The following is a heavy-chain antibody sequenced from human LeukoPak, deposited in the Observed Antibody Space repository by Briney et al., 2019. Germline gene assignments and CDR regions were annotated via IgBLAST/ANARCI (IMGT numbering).Heavy chain of an antibody. V-gene: IGHV3-23*01. Sequence: GGSLRLSCAASGFTFSSYAMSWVRHAPGKGLEWVSAISGGSTYYADSVKGRFTISRDNSKNTLYLQMNSLGAEDTAVYYCAKNLWSSGNYYFDYWGQGTLVTVSS. CDR3: AKNLWSSGNYYFDY. J-gene: IGHJ4*02. CDR2: ISGGST. D-gene: IGHD6-19*01. CDR1: GFTFSSYA.